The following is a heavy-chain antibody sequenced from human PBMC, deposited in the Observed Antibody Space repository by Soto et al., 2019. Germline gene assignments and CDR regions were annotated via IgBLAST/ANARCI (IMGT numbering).Heavy chain of an antibody. CDR3: AKASGSGSYMEAAYYYYYMDV. V-gene: IGHV3-9*01. CDR1: GFTFDDYA. D-gene: IGHD3-10*01. CDR2: ISWNSGSI. J-gene: IGHJ6*03. Sequence: GGSLGLSCAASGFTFDDYAMHWARQAPGKGLEWVSGISWNSGSIGYADSVKGRFTISRDNAKNSLYLQMNSLRAEDTALYYCAKASGSGSYMEAAYYYYYMDVWGKGTTVTVSS.